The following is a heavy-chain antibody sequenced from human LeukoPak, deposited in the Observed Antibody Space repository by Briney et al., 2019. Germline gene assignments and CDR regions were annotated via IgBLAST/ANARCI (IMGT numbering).Heavy chain of an antibody. Sequence: PSETLSLTCAVYGGSFSGYYWSWIRQPPGKGLEWIGEINHSGSTNYNPSLKSRVTISVDTSKNQFSLKLSAVTAADTAVYYCARRPKPSYGQPFASWGQGPLVTVPS. V-gene: IGHV4-34*01. CDR3: ARRPKPSYGQPFAS. CDR1: GGSFSGYY. D-gene: IGHD5-18*01. CDR2: INHSGST. J-gene: IGHJ4*02.